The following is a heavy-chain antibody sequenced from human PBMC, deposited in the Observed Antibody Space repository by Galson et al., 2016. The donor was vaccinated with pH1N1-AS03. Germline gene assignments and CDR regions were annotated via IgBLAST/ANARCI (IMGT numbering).Heavy chain of an antibody. Sequence: SLRLSCAASGFTFSTLWMTWVRQAPGKGLEWVANIKQDGSEKYYVDSVKGRFTISRDNAKNSLYLRMNSPRVEDTAVYYCARDLDDKYRGDLGYWGQGTLVTVSS. V-gene: IGHV3-7*03. J-gene: IGHJ4*02. CDR2: IKQDGSEK. CDR3: ARDLDDKYRGDLGY. D-gene: IGHD5-12*01. CDR1: GFTFSTLW.